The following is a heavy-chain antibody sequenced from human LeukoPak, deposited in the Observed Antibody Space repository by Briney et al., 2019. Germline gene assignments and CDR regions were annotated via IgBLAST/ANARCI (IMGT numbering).Heavy chain of an antibody. D-gene: IGHD3-3*01. CDR2: IYYSGST. V-gene: IGHV4-59*08. J-gene: IGHJ4*02. CDR1: GGSISSYY. Sequence: PSETPPLTCTVSGGSISSYYWSWIRQPPGKGLEWIGYIYYSGSTNYNPSLKSRVTISVDTSKNQFSLKLSSVTAADTAVYYCARRTMYSEYFDYWGQGTLVTVSS. CDR3: ARRTMYSEYFDY.